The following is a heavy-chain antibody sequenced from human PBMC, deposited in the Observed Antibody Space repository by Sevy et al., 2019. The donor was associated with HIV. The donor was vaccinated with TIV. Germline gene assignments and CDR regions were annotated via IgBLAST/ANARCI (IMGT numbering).Heavy chain of an antibody. D-gene: IGHD6-13*01. V-gene: IGHV3-30-3*01. CDR3: ARDGGYSIKWYPLY. Sequence: GSLRLSCAASGFAFSSHAMHWVRQAPGKGLEWVGVISYEGTETFYAASVEGRFTISRDNSKNMLSLQINSLRPEDTAVYYCARDGGYSIKWYPLYWGHGTLVTVSS. CDR1: GFAFSSHA. CDR2: ISYEGTET. J-gene: IGHJ4*01.